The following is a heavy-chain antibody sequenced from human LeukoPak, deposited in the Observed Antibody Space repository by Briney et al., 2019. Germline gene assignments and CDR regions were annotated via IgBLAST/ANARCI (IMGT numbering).Heavy chain of an antibody. CDR3: ASMYSSDPFAY. D-gene: IGHD6-19*01. Sequence: NSSETLSLTGTVSGGSISSSSYYWGWIRQPPGKGLEWIGSIYYSGSTYYNPSLKSRVTISVDTSKNQFSLKLSSVTAADTAVYYCASMYSSDPFAYWGQGTLVTVSS. V-gene: IGHV4-39*07. J-gene: IGHJ4*02. CDR1: GGSISSSSYY. CDR2: IYYSGST.